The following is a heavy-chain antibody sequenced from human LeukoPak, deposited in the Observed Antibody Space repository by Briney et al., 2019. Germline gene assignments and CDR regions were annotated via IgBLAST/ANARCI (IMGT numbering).Heavy chain of an antibody. J-gene: IGHJ6*02. CDR1: GFTFSDYY. V-gene: IGHV3-11*01. CDR3: ARRAPSYYNSWSPTHDYGMDV. CDR2: ISTSGSAV. D-gene: IGHD3-10*01. Sequence: GGSLRLSCAASGFTFSDYYMAWIRQAPGKGLEWISYISTSGSAVYYADSVKGRFTMSRDNAKNSLYLQMNSLRAEDTAVYYCARRAPSYYNSWSPTHDYGMDVWGQGTTVTVSS.